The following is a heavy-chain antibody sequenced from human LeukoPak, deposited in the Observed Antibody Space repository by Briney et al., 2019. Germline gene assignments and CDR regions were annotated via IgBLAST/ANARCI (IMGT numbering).Heavy chain of an antibody. CDR3: ARRGSSSWYDFDY. CDR2: IYYSGST. Sequence: SETLSLXCTVSGGSISSSSYYWGWIRQPPGKGLEWIGSIYYSGSTYYNPSLKSRVTISVDTSKNQFSLKLSSVTAADTAVYYCARRGSSSWYDFDYWGQGTLVTVSS. CDR1: GGSISSSSYY. J-gene: IGHJ4*02. D-gene: IGHD6-13*01. V-gene: IGHV4-39*01.